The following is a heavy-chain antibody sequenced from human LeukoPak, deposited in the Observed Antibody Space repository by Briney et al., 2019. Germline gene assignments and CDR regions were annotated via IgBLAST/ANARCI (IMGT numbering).Heavy chain of an antibody. V-gene: IGHV3-23*01. CDR2: IYGSGEGQT. D-gene: IGHD4-17*01. CDR1: GFNFRAYT. CDR3: AKDVKSDGVWDVDH. Sequence: GGSLRLSCAGYGFNFRAYTTNWVRQAPGQGLEWVSGIYGSGEGQTFYADSVRGRFTISRDDSRNLVFLHMDSLRVEDTALYYCAKDVKSDGVWDVDHWGRGTLVTVSS. J-gene: IGHJ4*02.